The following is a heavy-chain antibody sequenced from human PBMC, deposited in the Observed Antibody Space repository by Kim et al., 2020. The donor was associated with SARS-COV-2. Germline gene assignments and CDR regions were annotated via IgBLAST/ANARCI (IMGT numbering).Heavy chain of an antibody. CDR1: GGSISSYY. D-gene: IGHD5-18*01. J-gene: IGHJ4*02. Sequence: SETLSLTCTVSGGSISSYYWSWIRQPPGKGLEWIGYIYYSGSTNYNPSLKSRVTISVDTSKNQFSLKLSSVTAADTAVYYCARERYSYGLFDYWGQGTLVTVSS. CDR3: ARERYSYGLFDY. V-gene: IGHV4-59*13. CDR2: IYYSGST.